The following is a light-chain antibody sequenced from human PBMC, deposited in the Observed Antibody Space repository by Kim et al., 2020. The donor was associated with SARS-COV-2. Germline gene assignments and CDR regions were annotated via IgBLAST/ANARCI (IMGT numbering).Light chain of an antibody. CDR2: VGTGGIVG. Sequence: QPVLTQPPSASASLGASVTLTCNLSSGYSNYKVDWYQQRPGKGPRFVMRVGTGGIVGSKGDGIPDRFSVLGSGLNRYLTIKNIQEEDESDYHCGADHGEDVVVCGGTQLTVL. V-gene: IGLV9-49*01. J-gene: IGLJ2*01. CDR1: SGYSNYK. CDR3: GADHGEDVV.